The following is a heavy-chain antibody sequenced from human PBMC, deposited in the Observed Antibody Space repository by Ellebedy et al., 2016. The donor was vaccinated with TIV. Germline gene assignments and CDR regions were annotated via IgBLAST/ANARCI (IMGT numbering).Heavy chain of an antibody. CDR3: AAAHYYFYGKDV. Sequence: GESLKISCAASGFPFSSFEFNWVRQSPGKGLEWVSYIRSSGTTKYYADSVKGRFTISRDNAKNSLYLQMNSLRAEDTAVYYCAAAHYYFYGKDVWGQGTRVTVSS. V-gene: IGHV3-48*03. CDR2: IRSSGTTK. CDR1: GFPFSSFE. D-gene: IGHD2-15*01. J-gene: IGHJ6*02.